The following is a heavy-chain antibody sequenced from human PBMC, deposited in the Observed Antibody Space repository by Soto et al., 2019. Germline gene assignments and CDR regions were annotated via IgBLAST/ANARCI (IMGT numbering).Heavy chain of an antibody. CDR1: GFTFSYYW. Sequence: EVQLVESGGGLVRPGGSLGLSCAASGFTFSYYWMHWVRQAPGKGLVWVSRIHSDGSSTTYADFVKGRFIISRDNARNTVDLQMNSVRVEDTAVYHCARGVRGAFDLWGQGTVVTVSS. V-gene: IGHV3-74*01. CDR2: IHSDGSST. D-gene: IGHD1-26*01. J-gene: IGHJ3*01. CDR3: ARGVRGAFDL.